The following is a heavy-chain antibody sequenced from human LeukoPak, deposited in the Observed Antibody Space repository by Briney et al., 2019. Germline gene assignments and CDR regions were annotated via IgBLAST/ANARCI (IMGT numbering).Heavy chain of an antibody. J-gene: IGHJ5*02. Sequence: ASVKVSCKASGYTFTSYDINWVRQATGQGLEWMGWMNPNSGNTDYAQKFQGTVTMARNTSISTAYMELSSLRSEDTAVYYCARVRTYYYDSSGANWFDPWGQGTLVTVSS. D-gene: IGHD3-22*01. CDR2: MNPNSGNT. V-gene: IGHV1-8*01. CDR3: ARVRTYYYDSSGANWFDP. CDR1: GYTFTSYD.